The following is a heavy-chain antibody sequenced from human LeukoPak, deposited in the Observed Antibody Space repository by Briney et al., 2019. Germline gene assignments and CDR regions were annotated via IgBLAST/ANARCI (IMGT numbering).Heavy chain of an antibody. D-gene: IGHD6-19*01. CDR1: GGSISNDY. CDR3: ARTATGWSTVGFFDF. Sequence: SETLSLACIVSGGSISNDYWSWIRQPPGKGLEWIGYISTGGRTNYNPSLKSRVTILVDTSKNQLSLKLRSVIAADTAVYYCARTATGWSTVGFFDFWGQGTLVTVSS. J-gene: IGHJ4*02. V-gene: IGHV4-59*01. CDR2: ISTGGRT.